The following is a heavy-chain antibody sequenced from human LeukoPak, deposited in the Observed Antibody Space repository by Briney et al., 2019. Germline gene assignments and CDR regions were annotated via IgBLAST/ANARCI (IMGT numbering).Heavy chain of an antibody. J-gene: IGHJ4*02. V-gene: IGHV3-23*01. CDR3: AKRNSGSYSRGFDY. CDR2: ITDNGGST. CDR1: GFTFSSSA. D-gene: IGHD1-26*01. Sequence: PGGSLILSCAASGFTFSSSAMSWVRQTPGKGLEWVSTITDNGGSTYFADSVKGRFTISRDNSKNTLHLQMNSLRADDTAVYYCAKRNSGSYSRGFDYWGQGTLVTVSS.